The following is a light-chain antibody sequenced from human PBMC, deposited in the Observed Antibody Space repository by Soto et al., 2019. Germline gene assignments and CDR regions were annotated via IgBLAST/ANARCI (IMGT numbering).Light chain of an antibody. V-gene: IGKV3-15*01. CDR3: QQYKNWHRT. CDR2: GAS. CDR1: ESVDIN. Sequence: EIVLTQSPATLSVSPGERVTLSCRASESVDINLAWYQQKPGQAPRLLIYGASTRATDMPGTFSGRGSGTEFTLTISSLQYEDFAVYYCQQYKNWHRTLGQGTKVDIK. J-gene: IGKJ1*01.